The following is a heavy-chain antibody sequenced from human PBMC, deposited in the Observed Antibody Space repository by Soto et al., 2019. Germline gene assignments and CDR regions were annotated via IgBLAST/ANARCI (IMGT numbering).Heavy chain of an antibody. V-gene: IGHV3-48*01. CDR1: GFTFSSYA. CDR3: ARDLGSSWYPEYFQH. J-gene: IGHJ1*01. Sequence: LSLTCAASGFTFSSYAMHWVRQAPGKGLEWVSYISSSSSTIYYADSVKGRFTISRDNAKNSLYLQMNSLRAEDTAVYYCARDLGSSWYPEYFQHWGQGTLVTVSS. D-gene: IGHD6-13*01. CDR2: ISSSSSTI.